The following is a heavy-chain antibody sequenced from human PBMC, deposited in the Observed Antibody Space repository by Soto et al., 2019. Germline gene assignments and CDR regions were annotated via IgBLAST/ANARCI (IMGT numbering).Heavy chain of an antibody. CDR3: AGGRVGPLEYFQH. CDR1: GFTFSDYY. J-gene: IGHJ1*01. V-gene: IGHV3-11*01. D-gene: IGHD1-26*01. Sequence: GGSLRLSCAASGFTFSDYYMSWIRQAPGKGLEWVSYISSSGSTIYYADSVKGRFTISRDNARNSLYLQMNSLRAEDTAVYYCAGGRVGPLEYFQHWGQGTLVTVSS. CDR2: ISSSGSTI.